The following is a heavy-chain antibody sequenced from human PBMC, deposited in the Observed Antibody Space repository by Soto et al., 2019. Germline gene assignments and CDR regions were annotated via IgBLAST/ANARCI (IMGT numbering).Heavy chain of an antibody. CDR1: GFTFNRYW. CDR2: INQDGSEK. Sequence: EVQLVESGGGLVQPGGSLRLSCAASGFTFNRYWMKWVRQAPGRGLEWMGNINQDGSEKHYVDSVKGRFTISRDNAKDSVYLKMNSLKDEDTAMYSWARGGYDYSNPFDYWGQGTLVTVSS. D-gene: IGHD4-4*01. CDR3: ARGGYDYSNPFDY. V-gene: IGHV3-7*04. J-gene: IGHJ4*02.